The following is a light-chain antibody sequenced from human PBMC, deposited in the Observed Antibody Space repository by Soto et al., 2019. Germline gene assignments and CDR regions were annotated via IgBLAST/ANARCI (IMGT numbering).Light chain of an antibody. CDR2: EVS. J-gene: IGLJ3*02. Sequence: QSALTQPASVSGSPGQSITISCTGTSSDVGGYNYVSWYQQHPGKAPKVIIYEVSNRPSGVSTRFSGSKSGNTASLTIFGLQAEDEADYYCSLYTSSSTWVFGGGTKLTVL. V-gene: IGLV2-14*01. CDR1: SSDVGGYNY. CDR3: SLYTSSSTWV.